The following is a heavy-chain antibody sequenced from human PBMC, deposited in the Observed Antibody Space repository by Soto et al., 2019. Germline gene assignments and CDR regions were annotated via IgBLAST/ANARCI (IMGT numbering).Heavy chain of an antibody. J-gene: IGHJ3*02. D-gene: IGHD3-22*01. Sequence: PGGSLRLSCAASGFTFSSYDMHWVRQATGKGLEWVSAIGTAGDTYYPGSVKGRFTISRENAKNSLYLQMNSLRAGDTAVYYCASWWGGITMIVVVTYAFDIWGQGTMVTVSS. CDR2: IGTAGDT. CDR1: GFTFSSYD. V-gene: IGHV3-13*01. CDR3: ASWWGGITMIVVVTYAFDI.